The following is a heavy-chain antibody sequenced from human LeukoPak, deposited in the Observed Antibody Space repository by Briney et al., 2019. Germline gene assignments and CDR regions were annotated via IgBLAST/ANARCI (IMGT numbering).Heavy chain of an antibody. Sequence: SETLSLTCTVSGGSISSYYWSWIRQPPGKGLEWIGYTYYSGSTNYNPSLKSRVTISVDTSKNQFSLKLSSVTAADTAVYYCARGGILTGYTDYWGQGTLVTVSS. CDR3: ARGGILTGYTDY. V-gene: IGHV4-59*01. CDR2: TYYSGST. J-gene: IGHJ4*02. D-gene: IGHD3-9*01. CDR1: GGSISSYY.